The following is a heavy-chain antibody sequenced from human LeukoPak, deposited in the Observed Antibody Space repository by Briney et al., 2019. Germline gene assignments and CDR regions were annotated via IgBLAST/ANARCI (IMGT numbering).Heavy chain of an antibody. CDR1: GFTFSSYS. CDR2: ISNSSSYI. V-gene: IGHV3-21*01. D-gene: IGHD6-13*01. CDR3: ATGSSPGY. Sequence: KPGGSLRLSCAASGFTFSSYSMNWVRQAPGKGLEWVSSISNSSSYIYYADSVKGRFTISRDNAKNSLYLQMNSLRAEDTAVYYCATGSSPGYWGQGTLVTVSS. J-gene: IGHJ4*02.